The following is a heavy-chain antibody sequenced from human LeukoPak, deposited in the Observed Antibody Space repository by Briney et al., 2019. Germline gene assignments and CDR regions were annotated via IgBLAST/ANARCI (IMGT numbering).Heavy chain of an antibody. V-gene: IGHV4-34*01. CDR2: INHSGST. CDR1: GGSFSGYY. Sequence: SETLSLTCAVYGGSFSGYYWSWIRQSPEKGLEWIGEINHSGSTNYNPSLKSRVTISVDTSKNQFSLKLSSVTAADTAVYYCARGVNYDFWSGYYIALAFDYWGQGTLVTVSS. J-gene: IGHJ4*02. D-gene: IGHD3-3*01. CDR3: ARGVNYDFWSGYYIALAFDY.